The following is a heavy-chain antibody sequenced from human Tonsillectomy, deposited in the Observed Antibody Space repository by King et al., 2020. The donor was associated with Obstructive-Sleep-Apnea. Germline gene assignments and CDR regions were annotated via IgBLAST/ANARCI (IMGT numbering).Heavy chain of an antibody. Sequence: VQLVESGGGLVQPGGSLRLSCAASGFSITGSDMNWVRQAPGKGLEWVSYIDTASRTKYYADAVRGRFSLSRDNAKNSLYLQMNGLIAEDTAVYYCAREIRGYCSSTSCGFDPWGQGTLVLVSS. CDR1: GFSITGSD. CDR2: IDTASRTK. CDR3: AREIRGYCSSTSCGFDP. J-gene: IGHJ5*02. V-gene: IGHV3-48*03. D-gene: IGHD2-2*01.